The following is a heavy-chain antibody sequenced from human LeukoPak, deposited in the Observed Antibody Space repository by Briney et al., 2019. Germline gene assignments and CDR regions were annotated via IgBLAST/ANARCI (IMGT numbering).Heavy chain of an antibody. CDR1: GFTFSSYA. D-gene: IGHD3-10*01. J-gene: IGHJ4*02. CDR2: ISYDGSNK. Sequence: GGSLRLSCAASGFTFSSYAMHWVRQAPGQGLEWVAVISYDGSNKYYADSVKGRFTISRDNSKNTLYLQMNSLRAEDTAVYYCARDPRELLWFGEFYIDYWGQGTLVTVSS. V-gene: IGHV3-30-3*01. CDR3: ARDPRELLWFGEFYIDY.